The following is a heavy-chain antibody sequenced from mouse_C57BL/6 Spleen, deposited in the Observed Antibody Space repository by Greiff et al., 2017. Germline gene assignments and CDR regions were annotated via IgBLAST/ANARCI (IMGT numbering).Heavy chain of an antibody. Sequence: VQLQQSGPELVKPGASVKISCKASGYAFSSSCMNWVKQRPGKGLEWIGRIYPGDGDTNYNGKFKGKATLTADKSSSTAYMQLSSLTSEDSAVYCCATGNNDYFGCWGQGTTLTGSS. CDR3: ATGNNDYFGC. CDR1: GYAFSSSC. V-gene: IGHV1-82*01. J-gene: IGHJ2*01. D-gene: IGHD2-1*01. CDR2: IYPGDGDT.